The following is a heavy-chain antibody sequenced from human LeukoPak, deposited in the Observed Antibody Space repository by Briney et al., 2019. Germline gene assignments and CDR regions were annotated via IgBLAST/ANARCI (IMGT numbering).Heavy chain of an antibody. CDR2: INHSGST. CDR1: GGSISSSSYY. D-gene: IGHD4-17*01. Sequence: SETLSLTCTVSGGSISSSSYYWGWIRQPPGKGLEWIGEINHSGSTNYNPSLKSRVTISVDTSKNQFSLKLSSVTAADTAVYYCARGKFYGDYRTRTYYYYMDVWGKGTTVTVSS. J-gene: IGHJ6*03. V-gene: IGHV4-39*07. CDR3: ARGKFYGDYRTRTYYYYMDV.